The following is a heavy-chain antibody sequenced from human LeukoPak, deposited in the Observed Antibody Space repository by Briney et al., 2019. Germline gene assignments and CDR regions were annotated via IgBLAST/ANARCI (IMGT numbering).Heavy chain of an antibody. D-gene: IGHD1-26*01. CDR1: GGSISSGDYY. CDR3: ARVRVGAKSRYGMDV. J-gene: IGHJ6*02. V-gene: IGHV4-30-4*01. CDR2: IYYSGST. Sequence: SQTLSLTCTVSGGSISSGDYYWSWIRQPPGKGLEWIGYIYYSGSTYYNPSLKSRVTISVDRSKNQFSLKLSSVTAADTAVYYCARVRVGAKSRYGMDVWGQGTRSPSP.